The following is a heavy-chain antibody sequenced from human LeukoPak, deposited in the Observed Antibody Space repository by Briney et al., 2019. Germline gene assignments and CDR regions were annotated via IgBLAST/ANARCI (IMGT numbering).Heavy chain of an antibody. CDR3: ARQARRGMIVVVIMFDY. V-gene: IGHV4-59*08. Sequence: SETLSLTCTVSGGSISSYYWSWIRQPPGKGLEWIGYIYYSGSTNYNPSLKSRVTISVDTSKNQFSLKLSSVTAADTAVYYCARQARRGMIVVVIMFDYWGQGTLVTVSS. CDR1: GGSISSYY. CDR2: IYYSGST. J-gene: IGHJ4*02. D-gene: IGHD3-22*01.